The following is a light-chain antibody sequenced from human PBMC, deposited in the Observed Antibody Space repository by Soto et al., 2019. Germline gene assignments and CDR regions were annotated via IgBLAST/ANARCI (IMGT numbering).Light chain of an antibody. CDR3: QAWDSSTLV. J-gene: IGLJ1*01. CDR1: KLGDNY. V-gene: IGLV3-1*01. CDR2: QDD. Sequence: SYELTQPPSVSVSPGQTASITCSGDKLGDNYACWYQQKPGQSPVLLIYQDDKRPSGIPERFSGSSSGSTATLTISGTQPMDEADYYCQAWDSSTLVFGTGTKVTVL.